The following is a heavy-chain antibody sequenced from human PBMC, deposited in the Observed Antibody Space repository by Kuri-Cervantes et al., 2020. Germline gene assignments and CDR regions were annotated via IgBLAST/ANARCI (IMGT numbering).Heavy chain of an antibody. CDR1: GFTFDDYA. J-gene: IGHJ4*02. D-gene: IGHD6-13*01. CDR3: AKVGSSSWHTYYFDY. CDR2: ISWNSGSI. V-gene: IGHV3-9*01. Sequence: SLKISCAASGFTFDDYAMHWVRQAPGKGLEWVSGISWNSGSIGYADSVKGRFTISRDNSKNTLYLQMNSLRAEDTAVYYCAKVGSSSWHTYYFDYWGQGTLVTVSS.